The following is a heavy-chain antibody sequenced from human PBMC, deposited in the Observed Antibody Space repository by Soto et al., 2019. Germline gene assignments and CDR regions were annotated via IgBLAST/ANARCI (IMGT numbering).Heavy chain of an antibody. Sequence: ASVKVSCKASGGTFSSYAISWVRQAPGQGLEWMGGIIPIFGTANYAQKFQGRVTITADESTSTAYMELSSLRSEDTAVYYCARGYCSSTSCYAGYYYYGMDVWGQGTTVTVSS. CDR3: ARGYCSSTSCYAGYYYYGMDV. J-gene: IGHJ6*02. CDR1: GGTFSSYA. D-gene: IGHD2-2*01. V-gene: IGHV1-69*13. CDR2: IIPIFGTA.